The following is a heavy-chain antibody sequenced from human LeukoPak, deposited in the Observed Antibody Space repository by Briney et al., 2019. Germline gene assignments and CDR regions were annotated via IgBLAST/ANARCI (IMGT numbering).Heavy chain of an antibody. V-gene: IGHV3-30*02. Sequence: GGSLRLSCAASGFTFTNYGMHWVRQAPGKGLEWVAFIRYDGSNKYYADSVKGRFTISRDNAKNSLYLQMNSLRAEDTAVYYCARDRAVYYYYYYYMDVWGKGTTVTVSS. CDR3: ARDRAVYYYYYYYMDV. J-gene: IGHJ6*03. CDR1: GFTFTNYG. CDR2: IRYDGSNK. D-gene: IGHD5/OR15-5a*01.